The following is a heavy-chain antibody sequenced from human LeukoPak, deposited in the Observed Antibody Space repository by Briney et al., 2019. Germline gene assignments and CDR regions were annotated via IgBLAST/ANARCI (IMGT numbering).Heavy chain of an antibody. CDR2: IYYSGST. J-gene: IGHJ4*02. CDR1: GGSLSSGSLY. V-gene: IGHV4-61*01. CDR3: AISTYYYDSSGYYENDY. Sequence: LETLSLTCTVSGGSLSSGSLYWGWDRQPPGEGLGGVGYIYYSGSTNYNPSLKSRVTISVDTSKNQFSLKLSSVTAADTAVYYCAISTYYYDSSGYYENDYWGQGTLVTVSS. D-gene: IGHD3-22*01.